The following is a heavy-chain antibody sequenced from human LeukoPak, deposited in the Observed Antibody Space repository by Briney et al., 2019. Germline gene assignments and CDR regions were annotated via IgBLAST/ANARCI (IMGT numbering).Heavy chain of an antibody. D-gene: IGHD1-14*01. J-gene: IGHJ4*02. CDR2: ISYDGSNK. Sequence: GGSLRLSCAASGFTFSSYGMHWVRQAPGKGLEWVAVISYDGSNKYYADSVKSRFTISRDNSKNTLYLQMNSLRAEDTAVYYCAKDLGVTASGYWGQGTLVTVSS. CDR1: GFTFSSYG. V-gene: IGHV3-30*18. CDR3: AKDLGVTASGY.